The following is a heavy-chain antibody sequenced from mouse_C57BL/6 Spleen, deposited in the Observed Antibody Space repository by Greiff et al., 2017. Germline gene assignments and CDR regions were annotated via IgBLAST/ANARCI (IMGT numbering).Heavy chain of an antibody. V-gene: IGHV1-15*01. CDR2: IDPETGGT. D-gene: IGHD2-1*01. Sequence: VQLQQSGAELVRPGASVTLSCKASGYTFTDYEMHWVKQTPVHGLEWIGAIDPETGGTAYNQKFKGKAILTADKSSSTAYMELRSLTSEDSAVYYCTPHYGNYEVYAMDYWGQGTSVTVSS. CDR1: GYTFTDYE. CDR3: TPHYGNYEVYAMDY. J-gene: IGHJ4*01.